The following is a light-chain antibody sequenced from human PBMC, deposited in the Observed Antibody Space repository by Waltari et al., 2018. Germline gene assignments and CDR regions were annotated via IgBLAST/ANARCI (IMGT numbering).Light chain of an antibody. V-gene: IGLV5-37*01. Sequence: QPVLTQPPSSSASPGESARLTCTLPSDFNVGDFIIYWYQQRPGSPPRFLLYYNSDSEKAQGSGVPSRFSGSKDASANAGILLISGLQSDDEADYYCMFWPSNVWVFGGGTKLTVL. CDR2: YNSDSEK. CDR3: MFWPSNVWV. J-gene: IGLJ3*02. CDR1: SDFNVGDFI.